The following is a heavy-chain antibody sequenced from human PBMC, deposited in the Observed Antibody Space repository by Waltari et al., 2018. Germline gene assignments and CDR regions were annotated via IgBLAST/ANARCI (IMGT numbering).Heavy chain of an antibody. Sequence: QVQLQESGPGLVKPSETLSLTCTVSGYSLSSGYYWGWIRQPPGKGLEWIGSIYHSGSTYYNPSLKSRVTISVDTSKNQFSLKLSSVTAADTAVYYCARDPTFYGHFDYWGQGTLVTVSS. CDR3: ARDPTFYGHFDY. D-gene: IGHD4-17*01. CDR2: IYHSGST. CDR1: GYSLSSGYY. V-gene: IGHV4-38-2*02. J-gene: IGHJ4*02.